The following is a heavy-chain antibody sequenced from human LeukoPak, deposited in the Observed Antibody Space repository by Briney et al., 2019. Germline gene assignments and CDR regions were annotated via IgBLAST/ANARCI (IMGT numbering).Heavy chain of an antibody. CDR3: AKHCSSAGCYRFEY. D-gene: IGHD2-2*01. Sequence: GGSLRLSCAASGFSLSAYWMTWVRQAPGKGLEWVSAISGTGSDTNYADSVKGRFTISRDNSKNTLYLQMNSLRAEDTAIYYCAKHCSSAGCYRFEYWGQGTLVTVSS. CDR2: ISGTGSDT. J-gene: IGHJ4*02. CDR1: GFSLSAYW. V-gene: IGHV3-23*01.